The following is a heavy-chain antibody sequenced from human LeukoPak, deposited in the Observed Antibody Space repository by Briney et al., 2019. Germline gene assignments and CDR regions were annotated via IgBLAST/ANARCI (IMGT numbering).Heavy chain of an antibody. D-gene: IGHD2-15*01. J-gene: IGHJ3*02. Sequence: PSETLSLTCTVSGDSINKYYWSWIRQPPGKGLEYIGYLHHNGDTNCNPSLKSRVTMSVDTSKNQFSLKLSSVTAADTAVYYCVRLPACSGGNCYRAFDIWGQGTMVTVSS. V-gene: IGHV4-59*08. CDR1: GDSINKYY. CDR3: VRLPACSGGNCYRAFDI. CDR2: LHHNGDT.